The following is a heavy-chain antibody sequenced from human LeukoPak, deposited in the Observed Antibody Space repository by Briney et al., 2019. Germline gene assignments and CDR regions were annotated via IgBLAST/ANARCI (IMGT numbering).Heavy chain of an antibody. CDR2: IKQDGSEK. CDR1: GFTFSSYW. CDR3: ARDYSSDILTGYYKGAFDI. D-gene: IGHD3-9*01. V-gene: IGHV3-7*01. J-gene: IGHJ3*02. Sequence: GGSLRLSCAASGFTFSSYWMSWVRQAPGKGLEWVANIKQDGSEKYYVDSVKGRFTISRDNAKNSLYLQMYSLRAEDTAVYYCARDYSSDILTGYYKGAFDIWGQGTMVTVSS.